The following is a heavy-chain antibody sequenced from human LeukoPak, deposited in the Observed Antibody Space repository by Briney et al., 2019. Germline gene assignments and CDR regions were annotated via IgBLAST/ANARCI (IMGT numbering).Heavy chain of an antibody. J-gene: IGHJ6*02. CDR2: ISGSGGST. CDR3: ARFDWNYYYGMDV. V-gene: IGHV3-23*01. Sequence: GGSLRLSCAASGFTFSSYAMSWVRQAPGKGLEWVSAISGSGGSTYYADSVKGRFTISRDNSKNTLYLQMNSLRAEDTAVYYSARFDWNYYYGMDVWGQGTTVTVSS. CDR1: GFTFSSYA. D-gene: IGHD3-9*01.